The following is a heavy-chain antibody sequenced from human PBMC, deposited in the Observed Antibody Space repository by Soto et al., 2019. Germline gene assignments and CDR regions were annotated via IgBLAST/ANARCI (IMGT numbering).Heavy chain of an antibody. Sequence: ASVKVSCKASGYTFTSYAMHWVRQAPGQRLEWMGWINAGNGNTKYSQKFQGRVTITRDTSASTAYMELISLRSEDTAVYYCARDLKQQLVLVGYYYYYGMDVWGQGTTVTVSS. CDR3: ARDLKQQLVLVGYYYYYGMDV. D-gene: IGHD6-13*01. CDR2: INAGNGNT. CDR1: GYTFTSYA. V-gene: IGHV1-3*01. J-gene: IGHJ6*02.